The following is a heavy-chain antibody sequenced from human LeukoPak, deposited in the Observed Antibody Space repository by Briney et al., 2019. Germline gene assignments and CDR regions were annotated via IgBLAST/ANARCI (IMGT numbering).Heavy chain of an antibody. CDR2: ISSSSSYI. Sequence: PGGSLRLSCAASGFTFSSYSMNWVRQAPGKGLEWVSSISSSSSYIYYADSVKGRFTISRDNAKNSLYLQMNSLRAEDTAVYYCARDRYSSSSMGAFDIWGQGTMVTVSS. V-gene: IGHV3-21*01. CDR1: GFTFSSYS. D-gene: IGHD6-6*01. J-gene: IGHJ3*02. CDR3: ARDRYSSSSMGAFDI.